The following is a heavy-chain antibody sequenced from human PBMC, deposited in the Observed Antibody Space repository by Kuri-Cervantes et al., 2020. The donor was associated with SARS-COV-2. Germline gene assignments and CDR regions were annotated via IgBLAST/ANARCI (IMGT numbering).Heavy chain of an antibody. Sequence: ASVKVSCKASGYSFTSYSVTWVRQAPGQGLEWMGWISTSIGKTNYAEKFQGRVTMTADTSTTTAYMELRSLRSDDTAVYYCARYNHLGYCSSTSCWNYYGMDVWGQGTTVTVSS. CDR2: ISTSIGKT. V-gene: IGHV1-18*01. J-gene: IGHJ6*02. CDR3: ARYNHLGYCSSTSCWNYYGMDV. D-gene: IGHD2-2*01. CDR1: GYSFTSYS.